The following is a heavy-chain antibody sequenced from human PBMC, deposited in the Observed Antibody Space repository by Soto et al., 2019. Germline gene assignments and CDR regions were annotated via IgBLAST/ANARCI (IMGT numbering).Heavy chain of an antibody. CDR1: GFTFSSYA. D-gene: IGHD4-17*01. CDR3: ARLYGGNSPFDH. V-gene: IGHV3-30-3*01. CDR2: ISYDGSNK. J-gene: IGHJ4*02. Sequence: QVQLVESGGGVVQPGRSLRLSCAASGFTFSSYAMHWVRQAPGKGLEWVAVISYDGSNKYYADSVKGRFTISRDNSKNTLYLQMNSLRAEDTAVYYCARLYGGNSPFDHWGQGTLVTVSS.